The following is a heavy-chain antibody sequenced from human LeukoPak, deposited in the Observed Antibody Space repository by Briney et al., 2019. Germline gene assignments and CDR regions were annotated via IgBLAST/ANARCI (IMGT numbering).Heavy chain of an antibody. CDR1: GGSISSYY. D-gene: IGHD3-16*02. CDR3: ATRGESTFGGVIVEYFQH. Sequence: SETLSLTCTVSGGSISSYYWNWIRQPPGKGLEWIGNIYYSGSTNYNASLKSRVTISVDTSKNQFSLKLSSVTAADTAVYYCATRGESTFGGVIVEYFQHWGQGILVTVSS. CDR2: IYYSGST. J-gene: IGHJ1*01. V-gene: IGHV4-59*08.